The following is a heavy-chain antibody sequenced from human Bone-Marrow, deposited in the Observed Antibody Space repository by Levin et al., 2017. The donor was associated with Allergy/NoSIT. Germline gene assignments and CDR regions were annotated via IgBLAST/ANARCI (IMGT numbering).Heavy chain of an antibody. V-gene: IGHV3-13*01. Sequence: ASVKVSCAASGFTFSNYDMQWVRQGTGKGLEWVSGIDTAGDTSYPGSVKGRFTISRENARNSLYLQMNSLRAGDTAVYYCARAHRGTFDIWGQGTMVTVSS. CDR3: ARAHRGTFDI. CDR1: GFTFSNYD. CDR2: IDTAGDT. J-gene: IGHJ3*02.